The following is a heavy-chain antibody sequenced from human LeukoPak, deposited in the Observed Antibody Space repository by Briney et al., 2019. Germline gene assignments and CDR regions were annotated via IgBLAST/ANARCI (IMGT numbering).Heavy chain of an antibody. J-gene: IGHJ4*02. V-gene: IGHV3-33*08. CDR1: GFTFSSYA. D-gene: IGHD3-22*01. CDR2: IWYDGSNK. CDR3: ARDYDSSGYSPLFDY. Sequence: PGGSLRLSCAASGFTFSSYAMSWVRQAPGEGLEWVAVIWYDGSNKYYADSVKGRFTISRDNTKNTLYLQMNSLRAEDTAVYYCARDYDSSGYSPLFDYWGQGTLVTVSS.